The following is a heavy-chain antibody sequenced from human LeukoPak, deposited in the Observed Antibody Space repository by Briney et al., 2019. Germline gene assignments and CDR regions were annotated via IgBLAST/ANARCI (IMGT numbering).Heavy chain of an antibody. J-gene: IGHJ3*02. CDR2: INPNSGGT. CDR1: GYTFSDYY. V-gene: IGHV1-2*02. Sequence: GASVKVSCKASGYTFSDYYLHWVRQAPGQGLEWMGWINPNSGGTNYAQKFQGRVTMTRDTSISTAYMELSRLRSDDTAVYYCAREGSQQQLNDAFDIWGQGTMVTVSS. CDR3: AREGSQQQLNDAFDI. D-gene: IGHD6-13*01.